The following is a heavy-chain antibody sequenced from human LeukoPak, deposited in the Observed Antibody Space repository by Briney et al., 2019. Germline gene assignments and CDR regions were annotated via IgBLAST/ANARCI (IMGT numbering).Heavy chain of an antibody. CDR3: ARLVGSSGGFDY. J-gene: IGHJ4*02. Sequence: SVKVSCKASGGTFNSYGISWVRQAPGQGLEWMGGIIPAFGTTNYAQKFQGRVTITADESTSTAYMELSSLRSEDTAVYYCARLVGSSGGFDYWGQGTLVTVSS. D-gene: IGHD6-6*01. CDR2: IIPAFGTT. CDR1: GGTFNSYG. V-gene: IGHV1-69*13.